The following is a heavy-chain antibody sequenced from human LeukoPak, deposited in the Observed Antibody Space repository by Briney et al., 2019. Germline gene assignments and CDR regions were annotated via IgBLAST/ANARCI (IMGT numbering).Heavy chain of an antibody. CDR1: GGTFSSYA. V-gene: IGHV1-69*05. Sequence: RASVKVSCKASGGTFSSYAISWVRQAPGQGLEWMGRIIPIFGTANYAQKFQGRVTITTDESTSTAYMELSSLRSEDTAVYYCARAYDSSGYYAYFDYWGQGTLVTVSS. D-gene: IGHD3-22*01. CDR3: ARAYDSSGYYAYFDY. CDR2: IIPIFGTA. J-gene: IGHJ4*02.